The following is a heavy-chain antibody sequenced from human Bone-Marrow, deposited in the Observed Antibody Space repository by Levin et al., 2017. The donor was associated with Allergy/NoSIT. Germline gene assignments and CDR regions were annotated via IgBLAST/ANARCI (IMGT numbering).Heavy chain of an antibody. CDR3: TRDRGEWGQFYFDY. V-gene: IGHV3-33*01. Sequence: GGSLRLSCVASGFMFNVYGMHWVRQAPGKGLEWVAVIWDDGTNENYADSVKGRFTISRDNSKNTHYLQMNSPRAEDTAVYYCTRDRGEWGQFYFDYWGQGILVTVSS. CDR2: IWDDGTNE. J-gene: IGHJ4*02. CDR1: GFMFNVYG. D-gene: IGHD1-26*01.